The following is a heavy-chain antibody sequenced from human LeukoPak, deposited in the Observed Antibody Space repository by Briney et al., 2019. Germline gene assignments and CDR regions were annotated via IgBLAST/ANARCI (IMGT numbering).Heavy chain of an antibody. V-gene: IGHV3-7*01. Sequence: GGSLRLSCAASGFTFSSYGMHWVRQAPGKGLEWVANIKQDGSEKYYVDAVKGRFTISRDNAKNSLYLQMNSLRAEDTAVYYCARGLIYCSGGSCYFDYWGQGTLVTVSS. D-gene: IGHD2-15*01. CDR2: IKQDGSEK. J-gene: IGHJ4*02. CDR1: GFTFSSYG. CDR3: ARGLIYCSGGSCYFDY.